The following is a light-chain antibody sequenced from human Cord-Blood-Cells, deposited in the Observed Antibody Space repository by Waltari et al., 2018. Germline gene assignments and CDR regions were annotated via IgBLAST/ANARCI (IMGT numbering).Light chain of an antibody. Sequence: NFMLTQPHSVSESPGKTVTISCTRSSGGIASNYVQWYQQRPGSSPTTVSYEDNQRPSGVPVRFSGSIDSSSNSASLTISGLKTEDEADYYCQSYDSSNWVFGGGTKLTVL. J-gene: IGLJ3*02. V-gene: IGLV6-57*01. CDR2: EDN. CDR3: QSYDSSNWV. CDR1: SGGIASNY.